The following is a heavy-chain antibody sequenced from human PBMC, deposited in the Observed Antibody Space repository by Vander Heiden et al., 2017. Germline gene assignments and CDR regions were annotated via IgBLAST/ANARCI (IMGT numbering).Heavy chain of an antibody. D-gene: IGHD1-1*01. CDR1: GGSISDYF. Sequence: QVQLQASGPGLVMPSATLALTCTGPGGSISDYFGNWIRQPAGKGLEWIGRISTIGYTNYNPSLRSRVTMSIDTSKNQFSLKLSSVTAADTAVFYCARGDLTTGSRNWFDPWGQGTLVTVSS. V-gene: IGHV4-4*07. J-gene: IGHJ5*02. CDR3: ARGDLTTGSRNWFDP. CDR2: ISTIGYT.